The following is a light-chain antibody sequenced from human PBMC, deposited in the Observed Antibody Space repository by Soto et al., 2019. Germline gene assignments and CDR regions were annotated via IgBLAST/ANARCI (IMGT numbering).Light chain of an antibody. CDR3: QQYNNWPYT. V-gene: IGKV3-15*01. CDR1: QHVSSN. Sequence: EIVMTQSPATLSVSPGGSATLSCRASQHVSSNFAWSRQKPGQAPTLLSYRASTRATGIPARFSGSGSGTEFTLPISSLQSEDFEVYYCQQYNNWPYTFGQGTKLEIK. CDR2: RAS. J-gene: IGKJ2*01.